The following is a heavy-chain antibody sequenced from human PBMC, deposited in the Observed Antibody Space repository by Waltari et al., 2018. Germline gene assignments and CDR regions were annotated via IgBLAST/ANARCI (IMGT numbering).Heavy chain of an antibody. D-gene: IGHD2-15*01. J-gene: IGHJ4*02. CDR1: RFTSRTYA. CDR3: ARAPGVAEAERRWYLDY. Sequence: QVQLVESGGGVVQPGGSLRLSCAASRFTSRTYALHWVRQAPGKGLEWVAVISHDAGNEYYTDSVKGRFTISRDNSKNTLYLQMNSLRLEDTAVYYCARAPGVAEAERRWYLDYWGQGTLVTASS. V-gene: IGHV3-30-3*01. CDR2: ISHDAGNE.